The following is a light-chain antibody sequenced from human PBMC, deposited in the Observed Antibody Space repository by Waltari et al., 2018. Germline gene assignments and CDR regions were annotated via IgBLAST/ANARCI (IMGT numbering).Light chain of an antibody. J-gene: IGLJ3*02. V-gene: IGLV2-14*03. Sequence: QSALTQPASVSGSPGQSITISCTGTSSDIGFYNYVPWYQQHPGKAPQLIIYDVYERPSGVSNRFSGSKSGNTASLTISGLQAEDEADYYCNSYTGSSSWVFGGGTKLTVL. CDR1: SSDIGFYNY. CDR3: NSYTGSSSWV. CDR2: DVY.